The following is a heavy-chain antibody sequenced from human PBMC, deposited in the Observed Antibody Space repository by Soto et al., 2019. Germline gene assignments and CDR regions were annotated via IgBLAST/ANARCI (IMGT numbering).Heavy chain of an antibody. CDR1: GFTFSSYA. CDR2: ISYDGSNK. CDR3: ARHKRDLRFLEWSYYFDY. Sequence: SVRLFCAASGFTFSSYAIHRVRPAPGKGLEWVALISYDGSNKYYADSVKGRFTISRDNSKNPLYLQMNSLRAEDTAVYYCARHKRDLRFLEWSYYFDYWGQGTLVTVSS. J-gene: IGHJ4*02. V-gene: IGHV3-30-3*01. D-gene: IGHD3-3*01.